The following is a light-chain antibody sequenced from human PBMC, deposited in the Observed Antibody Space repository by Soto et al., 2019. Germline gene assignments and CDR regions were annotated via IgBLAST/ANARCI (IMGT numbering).Light chain of an antibody. CDR3: QQYYSRVT. J-gene: IGKJ1*01. Sequence: DIQMTQSPSTLSASVGDRVTITCRANQSISSCLAWYQRRPGKAPRLLISKASSLESGVPSRFRGGGFGTEFTLTFSSLQPDDFATYYFQQYYSRVTFGQGTTVEIK. CDR1: QSISSC. V-gene: IGKV1-5*03. CDR2: KAS.